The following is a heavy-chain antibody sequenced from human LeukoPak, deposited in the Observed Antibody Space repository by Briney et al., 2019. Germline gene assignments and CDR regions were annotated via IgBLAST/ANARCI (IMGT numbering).Heavy chain of an antibody. CDR2: IVVGSGNT. CDR1: GFTFTSSA. J-gene: IGHJ4*02. Sequence: GASVKVSCKASGFTFTSSAMQWVRQARGQRREWIGWIVVGSGNTNYAQKFQERVTITRDMSTSTAYMELSSLRSEDTAVYYCAAVSMVRGLYFDYWGQGTLVTVSS. V-gene: IGHV1-58*02. D-gene: IGHD3-10*01. CDR3: AAVSMVRGLYFDY.